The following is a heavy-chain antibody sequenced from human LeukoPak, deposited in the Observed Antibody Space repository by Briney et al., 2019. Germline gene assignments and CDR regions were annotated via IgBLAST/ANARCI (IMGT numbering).Heavy chain of an antibody. Sequence: ALRLSCAASGFTFSRYGMHWVRQAPGKGLEWVAVIWFDGSNKYYADSVKGRFTISRDNSKNTLFLQINSLRAEDTAMYYCARDRETYGANSPFDYWGRGTLVTVSS. CDR3: ARDRETYGANSPFDY. CDR1: GFTFSRYG. D-gene: IGHD4-23*01. CDR2: IWFDGSNK. V-gene: IGHV3-33*01. J-gene: IGHJ4*02.